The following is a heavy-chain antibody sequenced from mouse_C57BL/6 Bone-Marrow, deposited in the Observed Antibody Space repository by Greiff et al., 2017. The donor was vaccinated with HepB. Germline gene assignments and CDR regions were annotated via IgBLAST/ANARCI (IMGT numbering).Heavy chain of an antibody. J-gene: IGHJ2*01. CDR2: ISSGGSYT. CDR3: ARHGKDY. CDR1: GFTFSSYG. Sequence: EVQWVESGGDLVKPGGSLKLSCAASGFTFSSYGMSWVRQTPDKRLEWVATISSGGSYTYYPDSVKGRFTISRDNAKNTLYLQMSSLKSEDTAMYYCARHGKDYWGQGTTLTVSS. V-gene: IGHV5-6*01.